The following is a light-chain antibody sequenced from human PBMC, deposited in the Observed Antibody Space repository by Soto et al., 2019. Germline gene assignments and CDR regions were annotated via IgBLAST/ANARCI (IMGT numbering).Light chain of an antibody. CDR2: DAS. CDR3: QQRSNWPSWT. J-gene: IGKJ1*01. CDR1: QSVSSY. Sequence: EIVLTQSPATLSLSPGERATLSCMASQSVSSYLAWYRQKPGQAPRLLIYDASNRATGIPARFSGSGSGTDFTLTISSLEPEDFAVYYCQQRSNWPSWTFGQGTKVDIK. V-gene: IGKV3-11*01.